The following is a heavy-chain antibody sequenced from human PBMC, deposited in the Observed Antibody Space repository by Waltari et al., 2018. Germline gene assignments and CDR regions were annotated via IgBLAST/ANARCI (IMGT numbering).Heavy chain of an antibody. CDR3: ARGAAKYSSGWYAWY. J-gene: IGHJ4*02. Sequence: EVQLVESGGGLVQPGGSLRLSCAASGFTFSSYSMNWVRPAPGKGLEWVSYISSSSSTIYYADSVKGRFTISRDNAKNSLYLQMNSLRAEDTAVYYCARGAAKYSSGWYAWYWGQGTLVTVSS. CDR1: GFTFSSYS. D-gene: IGHD6-19*01. CDR2: ISSSSSTI. V-gene: IGHV3-48*04.